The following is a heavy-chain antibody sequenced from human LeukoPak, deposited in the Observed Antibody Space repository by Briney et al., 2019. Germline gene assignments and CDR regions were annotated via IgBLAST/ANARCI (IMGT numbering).Heavy chain of an antibody. D-gene: IGHD4-17*01. CDR3: ARHDHGDFRLDC. Sequence: SETLSLTCTVSGGSISSSSYYWGWIRQPPGKGLEWIGNIYYSGSTYYNPSLKSQVTISVDTSKNHFSLKLSSVTAADTAVYYCARHDHGDFRLDCWGQGTLVTVSS. J-gene: IGHJ4*02. CDR1: GGSISSSSYY. CDR2: IYYSGST. V-gene: IGHV4-39*01.